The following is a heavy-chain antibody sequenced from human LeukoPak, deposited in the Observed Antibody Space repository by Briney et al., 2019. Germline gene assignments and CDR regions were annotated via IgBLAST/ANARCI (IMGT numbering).Heavy chain of an antibody. D-gene: IGHD3-22*01. CDR3: ARTTYYYDSSGLFDY. V-gene: IGHV3-30-3*01. Sequence: GRSLRLSCVASRFTFSSYAMHWVRQAPGKGLEWVAVISYVGSNKYYADSVKGRFTISRDNSKNTLYLQMNSLRAEDTAVYYWARTTYYYDSSGLFDYWGQGTLVTVSS. CDR2: ISYVGSNK. J-gene: IGHJ4*02. CDR1: RFTFSSYA.